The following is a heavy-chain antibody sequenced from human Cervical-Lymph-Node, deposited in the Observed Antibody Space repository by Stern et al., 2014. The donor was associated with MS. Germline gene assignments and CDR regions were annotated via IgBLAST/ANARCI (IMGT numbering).Heavy chain of an antibody. V-gene: IGHV5-51*01. Sequence: EVQLVQSGAEVKKSGESLKISCKGSGYRFANYWIGWVRQMPGKGLEWMGIIYPGESDTRYSPSFEGQVTISADKSISTAFLHWSSLEASDTAIYYCARHYLTAVAPDHWGQGTLVTVSS. CDR2: IYPGESDT. CDR1: GYRFANYW. D-gene: IGHD4-23*01. J-gene: IGHJ4*02. CDR3: ARHYLTAVAPDH.